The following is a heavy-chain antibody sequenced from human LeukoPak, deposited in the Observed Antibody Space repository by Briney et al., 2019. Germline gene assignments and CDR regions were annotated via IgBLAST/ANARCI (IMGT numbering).Heavy chain of an antibody. CDR2: IYYSGST. CDR1: GGSISSYY. Sequence: SETLSLTCTVSGGSISSYYWSWIRQPPGKGLEWIGYIYYSGSTNYNPSLKSRVTISVDTSKNQFSLKLSSVTAADTAVYYCARDAVGGAFGIWGQGTMVTVSS. J-gene: IGHJ3*02. CDR3: ARDAVGGAFGI. D-gene: IGHD2-2*01. V-gene: IGHV4-59*01.